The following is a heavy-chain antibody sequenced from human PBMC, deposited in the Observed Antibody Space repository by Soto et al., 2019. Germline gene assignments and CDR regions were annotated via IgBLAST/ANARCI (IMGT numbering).Heavy chain of an antibody. V-gene: IGHV1-8*01. D-gene: IGHD2-2*01. J-gene: IGHJ6*02. CDR2: MNPNSGNT. CDR1: GYTFTSYD. Sequence: ASVKVSCKASGYTFTSYDINWVRQATGQGLEWVGWMNPNSGNTGYAQKFQGRVTMTRNTSISTAYMELSSLRSEDTAVYYCARYPYYYYGMDVWGQGTTVTVSS. CDR3: ARYPYYYYGMDV.